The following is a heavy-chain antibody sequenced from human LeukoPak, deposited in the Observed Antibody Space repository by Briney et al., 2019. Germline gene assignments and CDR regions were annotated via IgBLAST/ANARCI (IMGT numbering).Heavy chain of an antibody. CDR2: ISYDGSNK. CDR3: ARDLTHIVVVPAPGY. V-gene: IGHV3-30-3*01. D-gene: IGHD2-2*01. CDR1: GFTFSSYA. Sequence: GGSLRLSCAASGFTFSSYATHWVRQAPGKGLEWVAVISYDGSNKYYADSVKGRFTISRDNSKNTLYLQMNSLRAEDTAVYYCARDLTHIVVVPAPGYWGQGTLVTVSS. J-gene: IGHJ4*02.